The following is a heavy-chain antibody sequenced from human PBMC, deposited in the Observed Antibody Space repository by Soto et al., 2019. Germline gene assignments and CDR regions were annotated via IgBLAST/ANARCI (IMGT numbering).Heavy chain of an antibody. D-gene: IGHD2-21*01. J-gene: IGHJ6*04. Sequence: GASVKASCEASGGTFSSYAISWVRQAPGRGLEWMGGIIPIFGTANYAQKFRGRVTIPAEKSTSTAYMELGGLRSEDTAVYCCRRNTSIWQKNYDHYVMDVWGEPSKFTVAS. CDR2: IIPIFGTA. V-gene: IGHV1-69*06. CDR3: RRNTSIWQKNYDHYVMDV. CDR1: GGTFSSYA.